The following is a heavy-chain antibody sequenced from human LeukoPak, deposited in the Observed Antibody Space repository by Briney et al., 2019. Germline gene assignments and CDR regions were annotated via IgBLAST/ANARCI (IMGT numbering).Heavy chain of an antibody. CDR2: ISSSSSYI. CDR1: GFTFSSYS. V-gene: IGHV3-21*01. J-gene: IGHJ4*02. Sequence: PGGSLRLSCAASGFTFSSYSMNWVRQAPGKGLEWVSSISSSSSYIYYADSVKGRFTISRDNAENSLYLQMNSLRAEDTAVYYCAREFLPIAYGDYVGGDWGQATLVTVSS. D-gene: IGHD4-17*01. CDR3: AREFLPIAYGDYVGGD.